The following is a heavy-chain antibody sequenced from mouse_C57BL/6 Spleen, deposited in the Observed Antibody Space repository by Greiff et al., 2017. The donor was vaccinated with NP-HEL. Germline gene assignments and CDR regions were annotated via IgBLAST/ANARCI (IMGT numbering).Heavy chain of an antibody. V-gene: IGHV3-6*01. D-gene: IGHD2-3*01. CDR1: GYSITSGYY. CDR2: ISYDGSN. Sequence: EVKLQESGPGLVKPSQSLSLTCSVTGYSITSGYYWNWIRQFPGNKLEWMGYISYDGSNNYNPSLKNRISITRDTSKNQFFLKLNSVTTEDTATYYCAREGDGFDVWGTGTTVTVSS. CDR3: AREGDGFDV. J-gene: IGHJ1*03.